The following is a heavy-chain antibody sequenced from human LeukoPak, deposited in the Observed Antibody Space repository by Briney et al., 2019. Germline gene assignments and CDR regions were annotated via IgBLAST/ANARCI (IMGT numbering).Heavy chain of an antibody. D-gene: IGHD4-11*01. Sequence: SETLSLTCTVSGGFISSYYWSWIRQPPGKGLELIGYMYYSGSPNYNPSLKSRVTMSVDTSKNQFFLKLNSVTAADTAVYYCARGGTYRGGADYWGQGTLVTVSS. CDR3: ARGGTYRGGADY. V-gene: IGHV4-59*01. J-gene: IGHJ4*02. CDR2: MYYSGSP. CDR1: GGFISSYY.